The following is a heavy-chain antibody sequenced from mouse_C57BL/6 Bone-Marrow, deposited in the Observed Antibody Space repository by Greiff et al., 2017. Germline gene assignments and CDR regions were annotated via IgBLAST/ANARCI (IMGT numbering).Heavy chain of an antibody. CDR1: GYTFPSYW. Sequence: VQLQQPGAELVRPGSSVKLSCKASGYTFPSYWMHWVKQRPIQGLEWICNIDPSDSVTPSNQTFKDKATLTVDKSSSTSYMQLSSLTSEVSAVYYCARLQGRAIDDGGPGTSVTVSS. CDR3: ARLQGRAIDD. CDR2: IDPSDSVT. J-gene: IGHJ4*01. V-gene: IGHV1-52*01.